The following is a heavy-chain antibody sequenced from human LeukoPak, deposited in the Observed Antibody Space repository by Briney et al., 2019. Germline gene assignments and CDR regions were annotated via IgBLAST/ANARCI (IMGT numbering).Heavy chain of an antibody. CDR3: AREIAAAGTVHFDY. J-gene: IGHJ4*02. Sequence: GGSLRLSCAASGFTFSSYWMSWVRQAPGKGLEWVANIKQGGSEKYYVDSVKGRFTISRDNAKNSLYLQMNSLRAEDTAVYYCAREIAAAGTVHFDYWGQGTLVTVSS. V-gene: IGHV3-7*01. D-gene: IGHD6-13*01. CDR1: GFTFSSYW. CDR2: IKQGGSEK.